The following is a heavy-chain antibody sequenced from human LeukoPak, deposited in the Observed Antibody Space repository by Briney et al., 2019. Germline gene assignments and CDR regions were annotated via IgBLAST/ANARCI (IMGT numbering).Heavy chain of an antibody. J-gene: IGHJ5*02. V-gene: IGHV1-18*04. CDR3: ARGLSSSWYRGNWFDP. D-gene: IGHD6-13*01. CDR1: GYTFTSYY. CDR2: ISAYNGNT. Sequence: ASVKVSCKASGYTFTSYYMHWVRQAPGQGLEWMGWISAYNGNTNYAQKLQGRVTMTTDTSTSTAYMELRSLRSDDTAVYYCARGLSSSWYRGNWFDPWGQGTLVTVSS.